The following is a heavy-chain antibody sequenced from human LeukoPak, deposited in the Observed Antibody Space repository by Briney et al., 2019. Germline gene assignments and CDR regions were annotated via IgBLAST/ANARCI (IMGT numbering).Heavy chain of an antibody. J-gene: IGHJ4*02. V-gene: IGHV4-39*01. CDR3: ARHLLWFGELSYFDY. CDR2: IYYSGST. Sequence: SETLSLTCTVSGGSISSSSYYWGWIRQPPGKGLEWIGSIYYSGSTYYNPSLKSRVTISVDTSKNQFSLKLSSVTAADTAVYYCARHLLWFGELSYFDYWGQGTLVTVSS. D-gene: IGHD3-10*01. CDR1: GGSISSSSYY.